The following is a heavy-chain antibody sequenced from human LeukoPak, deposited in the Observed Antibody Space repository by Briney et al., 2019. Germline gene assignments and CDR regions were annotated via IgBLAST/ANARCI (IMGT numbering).Heavy chain of an antibody. CDR3: ARNWDPMPFDS. J-gene: IGHJ4*02. D-gene: IGHD7-27*01. CDR1: GGSISSGGYY. Sequence: SETLSLTCTVSGGSISSGGYYWNWIRQPPGKGLEWIGSIYYSGSTYYNPSLKSRVTISVDTSKNQFSLKLSSVTAADTAVYYCARNWDPMPFDSWGQGTLVIVSS. V-gene: IGHV4-39*01. CDR2: IYYSGST.